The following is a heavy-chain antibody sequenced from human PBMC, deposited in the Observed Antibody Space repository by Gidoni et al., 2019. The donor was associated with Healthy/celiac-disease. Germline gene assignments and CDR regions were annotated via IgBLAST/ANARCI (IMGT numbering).Heavy chain of an antibody. CDR1: GFTFSSYA. Sequence: EVQLLESGGGLVQPGGSLRLSCAASGFTFSSYAMSWVRQAPGKGLEWVSAISGSGGSTYYADSVKGRFTISRDNSKNTLYLQMNSLRAEDTAVYYCAKFGSDSSGYYYVYFDYWGQGTLVTVSS. D-gene: IGHD3-22*01. CDR2: ISGSGGST. V-gene: IGHV3-23*01. J-gene: IGHJ4*02. CDR3: AKFGSDSSGYYYVYFDY.